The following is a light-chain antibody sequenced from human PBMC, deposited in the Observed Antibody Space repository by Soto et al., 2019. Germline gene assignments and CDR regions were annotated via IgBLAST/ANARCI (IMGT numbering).Light chain of an antibody. CDR2: EVS. CDR3: CSYAGSSPYV. J-gene: IGLJ1*01. V-gene: IGLV2-23*02. CDR1: SSDVGSYNL. Sequence: VLTQPASVSGSPGQSITISCTGTSSDVGSYNLVSWYQQHPGKAPKLMIYEVSKRPSGVSNRFSGSKSGNTASLTISGLQAEDEADYYCCSYAGSSPYVFGTGTRSPS.